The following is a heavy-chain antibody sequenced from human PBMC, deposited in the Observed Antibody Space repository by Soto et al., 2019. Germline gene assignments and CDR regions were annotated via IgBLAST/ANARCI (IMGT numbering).Heavy chain of an antibody. CDR2: ISHTGST. D-gene: IGHD3-10*01. V-gene: IGHV4-30-2*01. CDR1: GGSITSGNSYS. CDR3: ARAVAPYFGTWFDP. Sequence: PSLTCAVSGGSITSGNSYSWSWIRQPPGKGLEWIGSISHTGSTSYNPSLKSRLTMSVDKSKNQFSLRLSSVTAADMAVYYCARAVAPYFGTWFDPWGQGILVTVSS. J-gene: IGHJ5*02.